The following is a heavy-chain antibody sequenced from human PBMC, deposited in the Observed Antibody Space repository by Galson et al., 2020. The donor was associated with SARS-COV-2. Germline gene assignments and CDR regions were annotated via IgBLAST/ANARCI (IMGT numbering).Heavy chain of an antibody. CDR1: SYSITTGYY. CDR3: RRCGGASRVSSDY. Sequence: SETLSLTCAVSSYSITTGYYSGWIRQPPGKGLAWIGRIYHSGDTYYNPSLKSRVTIPVDTSKNQYPLKLSSVTAADTAVYYCRRCGGASRVSSDYWGQGTLVTVSS. V-gene: IGHV4-38-2*01. CDR2: IYHSGDT. J-gene: IGHJ4*02. D-gene: IGHD3-10*01.